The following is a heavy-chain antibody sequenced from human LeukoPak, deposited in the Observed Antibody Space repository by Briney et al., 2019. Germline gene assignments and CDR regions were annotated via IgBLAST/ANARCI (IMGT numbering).Heavy chain of an antibody. V-gene: IGHV1-69*13. CDR1: GGTFSSYA. J-gene: IGHJ4*02. D-gene: IGHD3-22*01. CDR2: IIPIFGTA. CDR3: ARAEKYHYDSSGYYVPFDY. Sequence: SVKVSCKASGGTFSSYAISWVRQAPGQGLEWMGGIIPIFGTANYAQKFQGRVTITADESTSTAYMELSSLRSEDTAVYYCARAEKYHYDSSGYYVPFDYWGQGTLVTVSS.